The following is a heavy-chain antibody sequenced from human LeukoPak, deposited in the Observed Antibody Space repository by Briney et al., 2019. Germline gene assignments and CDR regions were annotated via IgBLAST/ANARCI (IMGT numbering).Heavy chain of an antibody. CDR1: GYTFTGYY. J-gene: IGHJ4*02. CDR3: ARENPKYYFDY. Sequence: ASVKVSCKASGYTFTGYYMHWVRQAPGQGLEWMGIINPSGGSTSYAQKFQGRVTMTRDTSTSTVYMGLSSLRSEDTAVYYCARENPKYYFDYWGQGTLVTVSS. V-gene: IGHV1-46*01. CDR2: INPSGGST.